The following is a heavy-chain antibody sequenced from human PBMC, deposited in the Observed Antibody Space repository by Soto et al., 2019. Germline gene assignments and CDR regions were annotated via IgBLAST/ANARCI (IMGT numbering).Heavy chain of an antibody. CDR1: GDSINAYS. J-gene: IGHJ4*02. Sequence: PSETLSLTCTVSGDSINAYSWSWIRQPPGKGLEWIGYVYYSGSTTYNASLKSRVTISIDTSGNQFSLKLSSVTAADTAVYYCAGDYGSGSYRFDYWGQGALVTVSS. V-gene: IGHV4-59*01. CDR3: AGDYGSGSYRFDY. CDR2: VYYSGST. D-gene: IGHD3-10*01.